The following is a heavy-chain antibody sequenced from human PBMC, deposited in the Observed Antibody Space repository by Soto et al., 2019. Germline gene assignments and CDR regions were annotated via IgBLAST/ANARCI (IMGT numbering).Heavy chain of an antibody. CDR2: IYYSGST. J-gene: IGHJ5*02. CDR3: ASLNGLYDYIWGSYRAYTFDP. CDR1: GGSISSSGCY. D-gene: IGHD3-16*02. V-gene: IGHV4-39*01. Sequence: SETLSHTCTVAGGSISSSGCYWGWKHQPPGKGLEWIGSIYYSGSTYYNPSLKSRVTISVDTSKNQFSLKLSSVTAADTAVYYCASLNGLYDYIWGSYRAYTFDPWGQGTLVTVSS.